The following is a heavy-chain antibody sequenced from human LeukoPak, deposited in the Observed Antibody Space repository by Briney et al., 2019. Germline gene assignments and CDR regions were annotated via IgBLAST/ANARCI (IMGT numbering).Heavy chain of an antibody. V-gene: IGHV3-30*04. CDR3: ARDLPHPYYYDSSGSAYAFDI. Sequence: QAWGSLRLSCAASGFTFSSYAMHWVRQAPGKGLEWVAVISYDGSNKYYADSVKGRFTISRDNSKNTLYLQMNSLRAEDTAVYYCARDLPHPYYYDSSGSAYAFDIWGQGTMVTVSS. CDR2: ISYDGSNK. D-gene: IGHD3-22*01. CDR1: GFTFSSYA. J-gene: IGHJ3*02.